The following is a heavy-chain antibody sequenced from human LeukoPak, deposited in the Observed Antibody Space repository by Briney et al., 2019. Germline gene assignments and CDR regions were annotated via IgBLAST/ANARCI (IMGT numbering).Heavy chain of an antibody. CDR3: ARGRYYGSGTKDV. CDR1: GGSISSYY. Sequence: SETLSLTCTVSGGSISSYYWSWIRQPPGKGLEWIGYIFHSGSTKYNPSLKSRVTISVDTSKNQFSLKLSSVTAADTAVYYCARGRYYGSGTKDVWGQGTTVTVSS. V-gene: IGHV4-59*01. CDR2: IFHSGST. J-gene: IGHJ6*02. D-gene: IGHD3-10*01.